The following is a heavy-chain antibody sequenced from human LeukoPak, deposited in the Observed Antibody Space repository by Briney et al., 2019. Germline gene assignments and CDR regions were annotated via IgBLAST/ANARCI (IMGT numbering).Heavy chain of an antibody. V-gene: IGHV4-59*01. CDR2: IYYSGST. CDR3: ARQRKYQLLFGYYYYYMDV. Sequence: SETLSLTCTVSGGSISSYYWSWIRQPLGKGLEWIGYIYYSGSTNYNPSLKSRVTISVDTSKNQFSLKLSSVTAADTAVYYCARQRKYQLLFGYYYYYMDVWGKGTTVTVSS. CDR1: GGSISSYY. D-gene: IGHD2-2*01. J-gene: IGHJ6*03.